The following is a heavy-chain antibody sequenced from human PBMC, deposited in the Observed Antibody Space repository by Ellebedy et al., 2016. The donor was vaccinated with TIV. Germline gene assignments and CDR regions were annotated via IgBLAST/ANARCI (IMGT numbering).Heavy chain of an antibody. CDR1: GGSISSGDYY. D-gene: IGHD3-22*01. CDR3: ARADRIRHSSGI. Sequence: LRLSXTVSGGSISSGDYYWSWIRQPPGKGLEWIGYIYYSGSTYYNPSLKSRVTISVDTSKNQFSLKLSSVTAADTAVYYCARADRIRHSSGIWGQGTLVTVSS. CDR2: IYYSGST. V-gene: IGHV4-30-4*01. J-gene: IGHJ4*02.